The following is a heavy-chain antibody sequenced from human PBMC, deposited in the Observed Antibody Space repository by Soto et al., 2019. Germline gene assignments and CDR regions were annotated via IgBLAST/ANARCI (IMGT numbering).Heavy chain of an antibody. CDR3: AKDATYYDFWSGYYTDYYYYGMDV. CDR1: GFTFSSYA. CDR2: ISGSGGST. D-gene: IGHD3-3*01. V-gene: IGHV3-23*01. Sequence: GGSLRLSCAASGFTFSSYAMSWVRQAPGKGLEWVSAISGSGGSTYYADSVKGRFTISRDNSKNTLYLQMNSLRAEDTAVYYCAKDATYYDFWSGYYTDYYYYGMDVWGQGTTVTSP. J-gene: IGHJ6*02.